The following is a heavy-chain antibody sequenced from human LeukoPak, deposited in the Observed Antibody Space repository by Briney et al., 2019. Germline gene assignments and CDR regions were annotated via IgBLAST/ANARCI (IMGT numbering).Heavy chain of an antibody. CDR3: ARRAGDYSHPYDY. Sequence: GGSLRLSCAASGFTFSNYGMSWVRQTPGRGLEWVSALIGSGGTTYYADSVKGRFTISRDNSKNTLYLQMNSLRAEDTAVYYCARRAGDYSHPYDYWGQGILVTVSS. D-gene: IGHD3-22*01. V-gene: IGHV3-23*01. J-gene: IGHJ4*02. CDR1: GFTFSNYG. CDR2: LIGSGGTT.